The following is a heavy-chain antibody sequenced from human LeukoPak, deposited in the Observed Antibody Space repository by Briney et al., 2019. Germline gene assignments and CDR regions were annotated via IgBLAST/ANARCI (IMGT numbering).Heavy chain of an antibody. Sequence: SQTLSLTCAISGHSLSSNSAAWNWLRHSPSRGLEGLGRTYYRSRWYNEYALSGKSRIIINPGTSKNQFSLQLNSVTPEETAVYYCARVTEKQYLPFDSWGQGTLVTVSS. J-gene: IGHJ4*02. CDR3: ARVTEKQYLPFDS. CDR2: TYYRSRWYN. CDR1: GHSLSSNSAA. D-gene: IGHD6-19*01. V-gene: IGHV6-1*01.